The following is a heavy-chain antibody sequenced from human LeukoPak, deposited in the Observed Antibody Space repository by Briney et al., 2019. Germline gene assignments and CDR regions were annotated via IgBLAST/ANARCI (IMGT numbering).Heavy chain of an antibody. Sequence: PGRSLRPSCAASGFTFSSYAMHWVRQAPGKGLEWVAVISYDGSNKYYADSVKGRFTISRDNSKNTLYLQMNSLRAEDTAVYYCARDLSSTQWLVVPTNYYYYYGMDVWGQGTTVTVSS. CDR1: GFTFSSYA. D-gene: IGHD6-19*01. CDR3: ARDLSSTQWLVVPTNYYYYYGMDV. J-gene: IGHJ6*02. CDR2: ISYDGSNK. V-gene: IGHV3-30-3*01.